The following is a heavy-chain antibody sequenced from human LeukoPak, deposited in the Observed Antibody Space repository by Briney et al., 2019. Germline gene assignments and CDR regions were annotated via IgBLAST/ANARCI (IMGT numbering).Heavy chain of an antibody. Sequence: GASVKVSCKASGYTFTNYDINWVRQATGQGLEWMGWMNPNSGNTGYAQKFQGRVTMTRNTSISTAYMELSSLRSEDTAVYYCARGSEEMATIHYWGQGTLVTVSS. CDR1: GYTFTNYD. D-gene: IGHD5-24*01. J-gene: IGHJ4*02. CDR3: ARGSEEMATIHY. V-gene: IGHV1-8*02. CDR2: MNPNSGNT.